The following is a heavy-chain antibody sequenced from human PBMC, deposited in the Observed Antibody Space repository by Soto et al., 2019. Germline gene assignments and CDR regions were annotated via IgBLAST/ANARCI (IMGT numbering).Heavy chain of an antibody. Sequence: EVQLVESGGGLVKPGGSLRLSCAASGFTFSSFTMNWVRQAPGKGLEWVSSISSASNYIYYADSVKGRFPISRDNAKNSLSLQMNSLRAEDTAVDYCARGYGALDYWGQGALATVSS. V-gene: IGHV3-21*01. J-gene: IGHJ4*02. CDR2: ISSASNYI. CDR1: GFTFSSFT. D-gene: IGHD5-12*01. CDR3: ARGYGALDY.